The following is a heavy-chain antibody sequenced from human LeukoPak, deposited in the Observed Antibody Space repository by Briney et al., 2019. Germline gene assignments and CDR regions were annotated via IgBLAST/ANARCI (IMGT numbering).Heavy chain of an antibody. J-gene: IGHJ3*01. CDR1: GDSVSNNNYA. V-gene: IGHV6-1*01. Sequence: SQTLSLTCAISGDSVSNNNYAWNWISQSPSRGLEWLGRTYYRSQWYNDYARSVMSRISVDPDTSKSQFSLHLSSVTPDDTAIYYCAGGYAFDVWGQGTMVTVSS. CDR3: AGGYAFDV. CDR2: TYYRSQWYN.